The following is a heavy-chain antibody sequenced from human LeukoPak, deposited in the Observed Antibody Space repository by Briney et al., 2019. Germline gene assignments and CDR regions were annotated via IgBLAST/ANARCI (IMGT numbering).Heavy chain of an antibody. D-gene: IGHD4-11*01. CDR2: IYYSGSA. V-gene: IGHV4-59*01. Sequence: SSEALSLTCTVSGGSISSYYWSWIRQPPGKGLEWIGYIYYSGSANYNPSLKCRVTISVDTSKNQFSLKLSSVTAADTAVYYCARDSAPDYSNYVPFDYWGQGTLVTVSS. J-gene: IGHJ4*02. CDR1: GGSISSYY. CDR3: ARDSAPDYSNYVPFDY.